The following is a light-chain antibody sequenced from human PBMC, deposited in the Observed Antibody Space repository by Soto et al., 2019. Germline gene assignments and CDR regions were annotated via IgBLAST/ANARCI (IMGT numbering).Light chain of an antibody. V-gene: IGKV1-39*01. CDR3: QESYSSPYT. J-gene: IGKJ2*01. CDR1: ESIANY. Sequence: DIQMTQSPSSLSASVGDRVTITCRASESIANYLNWYQQKPCKAPNLLIYAASTLQTGVPSRFRGSGSGTDFTLTISILQTEDFATYFCQESYSSPYTFGQGTELDI. CDR2: AAS.